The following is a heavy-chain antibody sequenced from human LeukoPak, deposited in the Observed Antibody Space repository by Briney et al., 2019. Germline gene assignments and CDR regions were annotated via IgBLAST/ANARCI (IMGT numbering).Heavy chain of an antibody. J-gene: IGHJ1*01. CDR2: INHSGST. CDR3: ARGSSSWSQGYFQH. CDR1: GGSFSGYY. D-gene: IGHD6-13*01. Sequence: SETLSPTCPVYGGSFSGYYWGWIRQPPGKGLEWIGEINHSGSTNYNPSLKSRVTISVDTSKNQFSLKLSSVTAADTAVYYCARGSSSWSQGYFQHWGEGTLVTVSS. V-gene: IGHV4-34*01.